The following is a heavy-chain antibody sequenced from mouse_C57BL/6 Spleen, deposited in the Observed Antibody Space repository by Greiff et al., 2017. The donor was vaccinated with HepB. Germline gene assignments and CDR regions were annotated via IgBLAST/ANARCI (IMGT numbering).Heavy chain of an antibody. V-gene: IGHV5-17*01. Sequence: EVQVVESGGGLVKPGGSLKLSCAASGFTFSDYGMHWVRQAPEKGLEWVAYISSGSSTIYYADTVKGRFTISRDNAKNTLFLQMTSLRSEDTAMYYCARRGDYDGTWYFDVWGTGTTVTVSS. CDR3: ARRGDYDGTWYFDV. CDR2: ISSGSSTI. D-gene: IGHD2-4*01. J-gene: IGHJ1*03. CDR1: GFTFSDYG.